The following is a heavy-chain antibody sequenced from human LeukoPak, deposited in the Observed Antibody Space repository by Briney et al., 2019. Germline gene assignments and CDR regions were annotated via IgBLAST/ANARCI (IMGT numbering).Heavy chain of an antibody. CDR2: ISGDGGST. V-gene: IGHV3-43*02. CDR1: GFTFDDYA. CDR3: AKVSQAAAGTFYFDY. D-gene: IGHD6-13*01. Sequence: GGSLSLSCAASGFTFDDYAMHWVRHAPGKGLEWVSLISGDGGSTYYADSVKGRFTISRDNSKNSLYLQMNSLRTEDTALYYCAKVSQAAAGTFYFDYWGQGTLVTVSS. J-gene: IGHJ4*02.